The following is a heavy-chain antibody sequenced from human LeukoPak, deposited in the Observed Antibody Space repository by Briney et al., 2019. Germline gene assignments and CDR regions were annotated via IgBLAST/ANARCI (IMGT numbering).Heavy chain of an antibody. V-gene: IGHV1-69*05. J-gene: IGHJ4*02. D-gene: IGHD2-15*01. CDR2: IIPIFGTA. CDR1: GGTFSSYA. Sequence: SVKVSCKASGGTFSSYAISWVRQAPGQGLEWMGGIIPIFGTANYAQKFQGRVTITRDTSASTAYMELSSLRSEDTAVYYCARERGSRRVLYYFDYWGQGTLVTVSS. CDR3: ARERGSRRVLYYFDY.